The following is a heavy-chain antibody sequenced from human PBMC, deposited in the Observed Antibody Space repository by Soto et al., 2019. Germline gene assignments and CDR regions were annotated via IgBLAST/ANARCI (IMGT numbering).Heavy chain of an antibody. CDR2: FDPEGGEA. V-gene: IGHV1-24*01. D-gene: IGHD3-10*01. CDR3: AKEVRSLGFGELFGENWFDP. CDR1: GHTLTEFS. J-gene: IGHJ5*02. Sequence: ASVKVSCKISGHTLTEFSIHWVRQAPGKGLEWMGGFDPEGGEAIYAQKWHGRVTVTEDTVTDTAYMELSGLKSDDTAVYYCAKEVRSLGFGELFGENWFDPWGQGTLVTVSS.